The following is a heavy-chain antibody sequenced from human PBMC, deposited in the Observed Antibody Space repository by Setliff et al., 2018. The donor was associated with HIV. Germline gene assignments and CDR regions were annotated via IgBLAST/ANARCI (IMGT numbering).Heavy chain of an antibody. CDR2: MNPNTYNT. D-gene: IGHD6-13*01. Sequence: ASVKVSCKASGYTFNNYDINWVRQATGQGLEWMGWMNPNTYNTGYAQKFQGRVTMTRSTSRSTAYMELSRLRSEDTAMYHCATDPGYSSTWYSESFQHWGQGTVVTVSS. CDR3: ATDPGYSSTWYSESFQH. V-gene: IGHV1-8*01. CDR1: GYTFNNYD. J-gene: IGHJ1*01.